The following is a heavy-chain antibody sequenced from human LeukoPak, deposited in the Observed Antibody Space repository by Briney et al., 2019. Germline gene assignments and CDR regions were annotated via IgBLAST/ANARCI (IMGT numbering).Heavy chain of an antibody. Sequence: AGGSLRLSCAASGFTLSSYGLHWVRQAPGKGLEWVAFIRYDGNNKYYADSVKGRFTISRDNSNNRLYLQMNSLRAEDTSVYYCAKAQPATGYCSGGSCYGVDSWGQGTLVTVSS. V-gene: IGHV3-30*02. CDR1: GFTLSSYG. J-gene: IGHJ4*02. CDR2: IRYDGNNK. D-gene: IGHD2-15*01. CDR3: AKAQPATGYCSGGSCYGVDS.